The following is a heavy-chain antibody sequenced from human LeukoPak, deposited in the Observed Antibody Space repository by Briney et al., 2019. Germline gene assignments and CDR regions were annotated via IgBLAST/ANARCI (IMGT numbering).Heavy chain of an antibody. V-gene: IGHV4-34*01. J-gene: IGHJ6*02. CDR1: GGSFSGYY. Sequence: PSETLSLTCTVYGGSFSGYYWSWIRQPPGKGLEWIGEINHSGSTNYNPSLKSRVTISVDTSKNQFSLKLSSVTAADTAVYYCARVKVIAAAGTYYYRRDVWGQGTTVTVSS. CDR3: ARVKVIAAAGTYYYRRDV. CDR2: INHSGST. D-gene: IGHD6-13*01.